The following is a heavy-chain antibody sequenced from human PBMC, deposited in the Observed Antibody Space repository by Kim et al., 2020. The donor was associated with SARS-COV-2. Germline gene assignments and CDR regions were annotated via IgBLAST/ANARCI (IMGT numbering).Heavy chain of an antibody. D-gene: IGHD3-10*01. CDR3: ARDRGITMVRGIGGMDV. CDR2: IIPIFGTA. V-gene: IGHV1-69*13. CDR1: GGTFSSYA. Sequence: SVKVSCKASGGTFSSYAISWVRQAPGQGREWMGGIIPIFGTANYAQKFQGRVTITADESTSTAYMELSSLRSEDTAVYYCARDRGITMVRGIGGMDVWGRGTTVTVSS. J-gene: IGHJ6*02.